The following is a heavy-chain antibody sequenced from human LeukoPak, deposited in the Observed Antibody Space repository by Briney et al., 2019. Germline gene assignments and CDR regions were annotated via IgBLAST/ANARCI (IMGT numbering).Heavy chain of an antibody. J-gene: IGHJ6*02. CDR3: ASGIGVAVDYYYYGMDV. D-gene: IGHD6-19*01. Sequence: GAPLSLSCAAAGFTISYYWMYWVRRAPGGELVWGFRSNTDGSSTCYAASVKGRFTISGDNAKNQLSLKLNSVTAEDTAVYYCASGIGVAVDYYYYGMDVWGQGTTVTVSS. V-gene: IGHV3-74*01. CDR2: SNTDGSST. CDR1: GFTISYYW.